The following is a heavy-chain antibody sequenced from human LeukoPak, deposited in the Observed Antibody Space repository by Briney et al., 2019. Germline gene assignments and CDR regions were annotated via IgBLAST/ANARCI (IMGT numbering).Heavy chain of an antibody. Sequence: SETLSLTCTVSGGSISSYYWSWIRQPPGKGLEWIGYIYYSGSTNYNPSLKSRVTISVDTSKNQFSLKLSSVTAADTAMYYCALSYSSGSYVHWGQGTLVTVSS. CDR2: IYYSGST. CDR3: ALSYSSGSYVH. CDR1: GGSISSYY. D-gene: IGHD1-26*01. V-gene: IGHV4-59*01. J-gene: IGHJ4*02.